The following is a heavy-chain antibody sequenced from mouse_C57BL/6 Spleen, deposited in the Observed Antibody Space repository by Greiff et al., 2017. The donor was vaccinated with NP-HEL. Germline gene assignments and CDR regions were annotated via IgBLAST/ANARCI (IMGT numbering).Heavy chain of an antibody. V-gene: IGHV14-3*01. J-gene: IGHJ4*01. CDR3: ARAFITTVVATGDLDY. CDR2: IDPANGNT. CDR1: GFNIKNTY. D-gene: IGHD1-1*01. Sequence: EVQLQQSVAELVRPGASVKLSCTASGFNIKNTYMHWVKQRPEQGLEWIGRIDPANGNTKYAPKFQGKATITADTSSNTAYLQLSSLTSEDTAIYYCARAFITTVVATGDLDYWGQGTSVTVSS.